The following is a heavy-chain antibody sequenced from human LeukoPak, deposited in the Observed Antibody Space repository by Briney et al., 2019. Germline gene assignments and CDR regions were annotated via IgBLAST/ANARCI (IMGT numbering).Heavy chain of an antibody. CDR3: ARQVLIVGGRYGMDV. CDR1: GYTFTSYY. J-gene: IGHJ6*02. Sequence: ASVKVSCKASGYTFTSYYIRWVRQAPGQGLAWMGVINPSGGSTTYAQNFQGRVTMTTDTSTSTVYMELSSLRSEDTAVYYCARQVLIVGGRYGMDVWGQGTTVTVSS. CDR2: INPSGGST. V-gene: IGHV1-46*01. D-gene: IGHD3-22*01.